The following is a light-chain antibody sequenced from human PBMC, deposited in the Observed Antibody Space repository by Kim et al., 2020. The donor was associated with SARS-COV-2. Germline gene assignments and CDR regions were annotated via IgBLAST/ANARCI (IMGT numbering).Light chain of an antibody. CDR1: QSMSNS. CDR3: HQRANSPIFN. V-gene: IGKV3-11*01. J-gene: IGKJ3*01. CDR2: YAS. Sequence: SPGDRAPLACRASQSMSNSLAWHKQKPGQAPRLLIYYASNRATGIPARFSGSGSGTDFTLTISSLEPEDFAVYFCHQRANSPIFNSGPGTKVDIK.